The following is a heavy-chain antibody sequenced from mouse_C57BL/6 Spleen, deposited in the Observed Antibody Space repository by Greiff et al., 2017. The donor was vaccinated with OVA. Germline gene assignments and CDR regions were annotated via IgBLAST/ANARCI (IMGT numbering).Heavy chain of an antibody. CDR3: ARSTTVVAYYFDY. CDR1: GYAFSSSW. J-gene: IGHJ2*01. D-gene: IGHD1-1*01. CDR2: IYPGDGDT. V-gene: IGHV1-82*01. Sequence: VQLQPSGPELVKPGASVKISCKASGYAFSSSWMNWVKQRPGKGLEWIGRIYPGDGDTNYNGKFKSKATLTADKSSSTAYMQLSSLTSEDSAVYFCARSTTVVAYYFDYWGQGTTLTVSS.